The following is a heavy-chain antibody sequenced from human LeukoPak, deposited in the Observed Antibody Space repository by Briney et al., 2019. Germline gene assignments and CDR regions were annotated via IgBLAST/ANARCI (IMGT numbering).Heavy chain of an antibody. Sequence: SETLSLTCTVSGGSINSSSYYWGWIRQPPGEGLEWIGNIHYTGSTYSNPSLKSRITISVDTSKNQFSLKLSSVTAADTAVYYCARVSGSYQYFDYWGQGTLVTVSS. CDR3: ARVSGSYQYFDY. CDR2: IHYTGST. J-gene: IGHJ4*02. D-gene: IGHD3-22*01. CDR1: GGSINSSSYY. V-gene: IGHV4-39*01.